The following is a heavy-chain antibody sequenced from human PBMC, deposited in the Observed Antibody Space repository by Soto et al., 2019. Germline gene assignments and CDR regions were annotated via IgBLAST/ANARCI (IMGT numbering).Heavy chain of an antibody. V-gene: IGHV3-7*05. CDR3: ARDDSHYGGNPDL. CDR2: IKQDGSEK. CDR1: GFTFDIYW. D-gene: IGHD4-17*01. J-gene: IGHJ5*02. Sequence: EVRLVESGGGLVQPGGSLRLSCAASGFTFDIYWMSWVRQAPGKGLEWVANIKQDGSEKYYVDSVKGRFTISSENAKKSLYLQKYSLRVKDTAVYYCARDDSHYGGNPDLWGQGTLVTVSS.